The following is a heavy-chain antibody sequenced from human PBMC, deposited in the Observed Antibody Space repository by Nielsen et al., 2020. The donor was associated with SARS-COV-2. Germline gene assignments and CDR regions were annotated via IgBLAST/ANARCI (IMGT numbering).Heavy chain of an antibody. D-gene: IGHD3-22*01. CDR2: ISYDGSNK. V-gene: IGHV3-30*18. J-gene: IGHJ3*02. Sequence: GESLKISCAASGFTFSSYAMSWVRQAPGKGLEWVAVISYDGSNKYYADSVKGRFTISRDNSKNTLYLQMNSLRAEDTAVYYCAKDSGTITMIVVVLEPAFDIWGQGTMVTVSS. CDR1: GFTFSSYA. CDR3: AKDSGTITMIVVVLEPAFDI.